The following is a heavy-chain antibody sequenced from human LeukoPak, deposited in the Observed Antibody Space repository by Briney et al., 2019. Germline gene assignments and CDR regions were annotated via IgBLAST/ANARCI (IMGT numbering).Heavy chain of an antibody. Sequence: ASVKVSCKASGYTFTGYFMHRVRQAPGQGLEWLGWINPNSGGANYAQKFQGRVTMTRDTPTSTAYMELSRLTSDDSAVYYCARANGDYSPHICWGQGTLVTVSS. D-gene: IGHD4-17*01. CDR3: ARANGDYSPHIC. J-gene: IGHJ4*02. CDR2: INPNSGGA. V-gene: IGHV1-2*02. CDR1: GYTFTGYF.